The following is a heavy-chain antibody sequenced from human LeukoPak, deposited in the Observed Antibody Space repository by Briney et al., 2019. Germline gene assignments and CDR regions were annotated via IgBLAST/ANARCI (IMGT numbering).Heavy chain of an antibody. CDR3: ARGSMARGGDFDY. CDR1: GGSISSYY. J-gene: IGHJ4*02. CDR2: IYYSGST. Sequence: PSETLSLTCTVSGGSISSYYWSWIRQPPGKGLEWIGYIYYSGSTNYNPSLKSRVTISVDTSKNQFSLKLSSVTAADTAVYYCARGSMARGGDFDYWGQGTLVTVSS. V-gene: IGHV4-59*01. D-gene: IGHD3-10*01.